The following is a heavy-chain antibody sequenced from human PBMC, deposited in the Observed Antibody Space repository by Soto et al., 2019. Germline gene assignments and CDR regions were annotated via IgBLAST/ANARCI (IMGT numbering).Heavy chain of an antibody. CDR1: GGSISSYY. CDR2: IYYSGST. V-gene: IGHV4-59*01. CDR3: ARGRPQKGGYCSSTSCYSYYYYYMDV. Sequence: QVQLQESGPGLVKPSETLSLTCTVSGGSISSYYWSWIRQPPGKGLEWIGYIYYSGSTNYNPSLKSRVTISVDTSKNQFSLKLSSVTAADTAVYYCARGRPQKGGYCSSTSCYSYYYYYMDVWDKGTTVTVSS. J-gene: IGHJ6*03. D-gene: IGHD2-2*01.